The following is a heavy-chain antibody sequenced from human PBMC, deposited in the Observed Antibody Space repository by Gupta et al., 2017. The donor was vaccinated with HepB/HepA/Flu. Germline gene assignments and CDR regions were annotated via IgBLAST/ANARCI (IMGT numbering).Heavy chain of an antibody. V-gene: IGHV3-9*01. J-gene: IGHJ3*02. Sequence: EVQLVESGGGLVQPGRALRLSCAASGFTFDDYAMHWVRQAPGKGLEWVSGISWNSGSIGYADSVKGRFTISRDNAKNSLYLQMNSLRAEDTALYYCAKLKGGSYDAFDIWGQGTMVTVSS. CDR3: AKLKGGSYDAFDI. CDR1: GFTFDDYA. D-gene: IGHD1-26*01. CDR2: ISWNSGSI.